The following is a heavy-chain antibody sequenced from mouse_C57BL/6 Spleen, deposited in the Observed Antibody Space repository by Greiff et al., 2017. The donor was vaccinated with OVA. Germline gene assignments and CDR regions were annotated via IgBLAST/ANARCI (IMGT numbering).Heavy chain of an antibody. J-gene: IGHJ3*01. V-gene: IGHV5-6*01. CDR2: ISSGGSYT. CDR1: GFTFSSYG. CDR3: ARHEDYGSTRFAY. D-gene: IGHD1-1*01. Sequence: EVHLVESGGDLVKPGGSLKLSCAASGFTFSSYGMSWVRQTPDKRLEWVATISSGGSYTYYPDSVKGRFTISRDNAKNTLYLQMSSLKSEDTAMYYCARHEDYGSTRFAYWGQGTLVTVSA.